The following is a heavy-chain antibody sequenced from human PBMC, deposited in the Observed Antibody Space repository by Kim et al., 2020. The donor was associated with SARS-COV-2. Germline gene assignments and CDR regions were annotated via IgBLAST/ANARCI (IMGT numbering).Heavy chain of an antibody. CDR1: GFTFSDSA. D-gene: IGHD6-13*01. J-gene: IGHJ3*02. V-gene: IGHV3-73*01. CDR2: IRSKANSYAT. CDR3: TRVPAYSNSWWDAFDI. Sequence: GGSLRLSCAASGFTFSDSAMYWVRQASGKGLEWVGRIRSKANSYATAYDVSVKGRFIISRDDSKNTAYLQMNSLKTEDTAIYYCTRVPAYSNSWWDAFDIWGAGTMVTVSS.